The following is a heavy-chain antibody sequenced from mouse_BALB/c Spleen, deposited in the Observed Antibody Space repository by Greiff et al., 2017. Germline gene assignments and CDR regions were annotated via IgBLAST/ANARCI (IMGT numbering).Heavy chain of an antibody. CDR2: INPYNGGT. Sequence: VQLKQSGPELVKPGASMKISCMASGYSFTGYTMNWVKQRHGKNLEWIGLINPYNGGTSYNQKFKGKATLTVDKSSSTAYMELLCLTSEDSAVHYCARRGHYYDDDGYAMDYWGQGTADTVSS. V-gene: IGHV1-18*01. J-gene: IGHJ4*01. CDR1: GYSFTGYT. CDR3: ARRGHYYDDDGYAMDY. D-gene: IGHD2-4*01.